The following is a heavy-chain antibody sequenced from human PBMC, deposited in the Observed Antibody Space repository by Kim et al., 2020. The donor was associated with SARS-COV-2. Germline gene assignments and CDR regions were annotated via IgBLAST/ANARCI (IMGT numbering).Heavy chain of an antibody. V-gene: IGHV3-23*03. CDR2: IFRGGST. D-gene: IGHD1-1*01. CDR1: GFSVSDFA. Sequence: GVSLRLSCTASGFSVSDFAMSWLRQVPGKGPEWISVIFRGGSTKYEESMRGRFTISRVASENTVFLQMNMLRVDDTAVYYCARDFAPTGNRWFDPWGQGT. CDR3: ARDFAPTGNRWFDP. J-gene: IGHJ5*02.